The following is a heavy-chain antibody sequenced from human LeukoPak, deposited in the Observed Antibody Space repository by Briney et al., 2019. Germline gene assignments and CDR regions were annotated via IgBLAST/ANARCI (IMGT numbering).Heavy chain of an antibody. V-gene: IGHV4-4*02. D-gene: IGHD6-13*01. CDR3: APAGAAAGLDY. CDR1: GGSISSSNW. Sequence: PSETLSLTCAVSGGSISSSNWWSGGRQPPGKGLEWIGEIYHSGSTNYNPSLKSRVTISVDKSKNQFSLKLSSVTAAHTDVYYCAPAGAAAGLDYWGQGTLVTVSS. J-gene: IGHJ4*02. CDR2: IYHSGST.